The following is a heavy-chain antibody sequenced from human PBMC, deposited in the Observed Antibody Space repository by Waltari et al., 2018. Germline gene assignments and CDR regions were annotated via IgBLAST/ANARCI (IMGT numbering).Heavy chain of an antibody. CDR1: GFTFRDHY. J-gene: IGHJ4*02. Sequence: EVQLVESGGGLVQPGGSLRLSCAASGFTFRDHYMDWVRQAPGKGVDGVGRIRNQADRFATEYAASVKGRFTISRDDSRNSLYLQMSRLKTEDSAMYYCSRGLSDWGQGTLVTVSS. CDR2: IRNQADRFAT. V-gene: IGHV3-72*01. CDR3: SRGLSD.